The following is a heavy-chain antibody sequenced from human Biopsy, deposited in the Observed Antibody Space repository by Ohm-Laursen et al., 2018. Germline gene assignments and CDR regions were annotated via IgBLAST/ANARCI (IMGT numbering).Heavy chain of an antibody. CDR1: GGSINSYY. J-gene: IGHJ4*02. Sequence: SDTLSLTCTVSGGSINSYYWSWMRQPAGKGLEWIGRLFTRGTTNYSPSLNNRVTMSVDTSKNQFSLRLPSATAADTAVYYCVRGGSGSFPFDYWGPGTLVTVSP. V-gene: IGHV4-4*07. D-gene: IGHD3-10*01. CDR3: VRGGSGSFPFDY. CDR2: LFTRGTT.